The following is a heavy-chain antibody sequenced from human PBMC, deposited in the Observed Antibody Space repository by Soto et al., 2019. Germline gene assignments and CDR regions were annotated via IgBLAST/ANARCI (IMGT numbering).Heavy chain of an antibody. D-gene: IGHD3-22*01. Sequence: ASVKVSCKASGYTFTSYGISWVRQAPGQGLEWMGWISTFHGNTNYAQKFQGSVTMTTDTSTSTAYMELRSLTSDDTAIYYCARGTSDTTGYPLGYWGQGTLVTVSS. CDR1: GYTFTSYG. CDR2: ISTFHGNT. J-gene: IGHJ4*02. V-gene: IGHV1-18*04. CDR3: ARGTSDTTGYPLGY.